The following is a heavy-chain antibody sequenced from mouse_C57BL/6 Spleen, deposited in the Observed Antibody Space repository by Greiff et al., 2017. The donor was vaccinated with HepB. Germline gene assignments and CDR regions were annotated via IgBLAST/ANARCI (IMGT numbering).Heavy chain of an antibody. Sequence: QVQLKQPGAELVKPGASVKLSCKASGYTFTSYWMHWVKQRPGQGLEWIGMIHPNSGSTNYNEKFKSKAPLTVDKSSSTAYMQLSSLTSEDSAVYYCARPYSRSVYAMDYWGQGTSVTVSS. CDR1: GYTFTSYW. CDR2: IHPNSGST. V-gene: IGHV1-64*01. CDR3: ARPYSRSVYAMDY. D-gene: IGHD2-12*01. J-gene: IGHJ4*01.